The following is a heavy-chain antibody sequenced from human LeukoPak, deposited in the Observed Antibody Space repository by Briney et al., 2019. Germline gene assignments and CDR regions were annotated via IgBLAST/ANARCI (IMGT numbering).Heavy chain of an antibody. V-gene: IGHV3-74*03. CDR1: GFTFSSYW. Sequence: QPGGSLRLSCAASGFTFSSYWMHWVHQAPGKGLVWVSRINSDGSSITYADSVKGRFTISRDNAKNTLFLQMNSLRVEDTAVYYCAREGRVSGYDFDCWGQGTLVTVSS. J-gene: IGHJ4*02. D-gene: IGHD5-12*01. CDR2: INSDGSSI. CDR3: AREGRVSGYDFDC.